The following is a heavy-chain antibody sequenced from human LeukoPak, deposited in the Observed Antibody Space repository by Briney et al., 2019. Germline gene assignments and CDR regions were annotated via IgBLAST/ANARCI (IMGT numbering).Heavy chain of an antibody. CDR3: ARGYRYYDSSGYYSVDY. D-gene: IGHD3-22*01. V-gene: IGHV1-8*01. CDR2: MNPNSGNT. CDR1: GYTFTSYD. Sequence: ASVKVSCKASGYTFTSYDFNWVRQATGQGLEWMGWMNPNSGNTGYAQKFQGRVTMTRNTSISTAYMELSSLRSEDTAVYYCARGYRYYDSSGYYSVDYWGQGTLVTVSS. J-gene: IGHJ4*02.